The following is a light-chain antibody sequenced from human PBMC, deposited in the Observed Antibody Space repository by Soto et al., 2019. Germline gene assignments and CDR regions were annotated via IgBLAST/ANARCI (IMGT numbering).Light chain of an antibody. CDR3: QTWGTGIRV. V-gene: IGLV4-69*01. CDR1: SGHSNYA. Sequence: QPVLTQSPSASASLGASVKLTCILSSGHSNYAIAWHQQQPEKGPRYLMNLNSDGSHNKGDGIPDRFSGSSSGAERYLTISSLQSEDEADYYCQTWGTGIRVFGGGTKLTVL. CDR2: LNSDGSH. J-gene: IGLJ3*02.